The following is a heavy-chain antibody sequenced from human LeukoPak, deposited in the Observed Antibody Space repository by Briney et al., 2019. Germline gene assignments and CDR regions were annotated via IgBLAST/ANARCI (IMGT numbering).Heavy chain of an antibody. CDR3: ARGVTVTTWDPWFDT. V-gene: IGHV4-61*02. CDR1: GGSISSSSYY. J-gene: IGHJ5*02. Sequence: SETLSLTCSVSGGSISSSSYYWSWIRQPAGRGLEWIGRIYTSGSTKYNPSLKGRVTISVDTSKNQFSLKLNSVTAADTAVHYCARGVTVTTWDPWFDTWGQGTLVTVSS. CDR2: IYTSGST. D-gene: IGHD1-20*01.